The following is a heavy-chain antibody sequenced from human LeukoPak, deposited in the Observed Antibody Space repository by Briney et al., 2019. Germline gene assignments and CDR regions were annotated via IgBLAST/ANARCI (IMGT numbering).Heavy chain of an antibody. J-gene: IGHJ4*02. Sequence: GGSLRLSCAASGFTFSRFNMNWLRQAPGKGLEWLSYISTTGTIYYAESVKGRFSISRDNAKNSLYLQMNSLRPEDTAVYYCARDSLIFGVVTTFDYWGQGTLVTVSS. CDR2: ISTTGTI. CDR1: GFTFSRFN. V-gene: IGHV3-48*01. CDR3: ARDSLIFGVVTTFDY. D-gene: IGHD3-3*01.